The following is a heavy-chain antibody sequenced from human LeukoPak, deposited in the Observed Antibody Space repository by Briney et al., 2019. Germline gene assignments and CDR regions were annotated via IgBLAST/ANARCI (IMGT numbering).Heavy chain of an antibody. CDR2: IHTSGDT. V-gene: IGHV4-61*02. Sequence: SQTVSLTCTVSGDSISSGRYYWTWLRQPAGKALEWIGRIHTSGDTNYSPSLKSRVTISRDTSKNQFSLRLTSVAAADTAVYYCVRDWNGDYFDYWGQGTLVSVSS. CDR1: GDSISSGRYY. CDR3: VRDWNGDYFDY. D-gene: IGHD1-1*01. J-gene: IGHJ4*02.